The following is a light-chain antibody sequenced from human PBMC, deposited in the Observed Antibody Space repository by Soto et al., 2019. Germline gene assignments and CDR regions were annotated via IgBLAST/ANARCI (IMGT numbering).Light chain of an antibody. CDR1: QSIRSY. J-gene: IGKJ3*01. CDR3: QQSYTTPFT. Sequence: DIQMTQSPSSLSASVGDRVTITCRASQSIRSYLNWYQQKPAKAPELLIYEATSLQSGVPARFSGSGSGTDFTLTISSLQPEDFATYYCQQSYTTPFTCGPGAKVDL. CDR2: EAT. V-gene: IGKV1-39*01.